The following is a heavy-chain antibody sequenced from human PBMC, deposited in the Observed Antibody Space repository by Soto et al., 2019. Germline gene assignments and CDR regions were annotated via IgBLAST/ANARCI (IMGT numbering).Heavy chain of an antibody. Sequence: EVQLLESGGGLVQPGGSQRLSCAASGFTLSSYAMSWVRQAPGKGLEWVSGISVSGGNTHYADSVKGRFTMSRDNSKNTLYLQVDSLRPEDTAVYYCAKDYVGTVPDAFDIWGQGTMVTVSS. CDR2: ISVSGGNT. D-gene: IGHD4-17*01. CDR3: AKDYVGTVPDAFDI. J-gene: IGHJ3*02. V-gene: IGHV3-23*01. CDR1: GFTLSSYA.